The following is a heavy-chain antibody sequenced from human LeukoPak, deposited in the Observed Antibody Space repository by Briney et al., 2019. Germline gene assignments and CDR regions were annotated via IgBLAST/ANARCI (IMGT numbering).Heavy chain of an antibody. D-gene: IGHD3-10*01. Sequence: ASVKVSGKASGYIFTNYAFHWVRQAPGQRLEWVGWINADTGNTKYSQKVQGRVTITRDTSASTAYMELSSLRSEDTAVYYCARGGSGGTVGYFDYWDQGTLVTVSS. CDR2: INADTGNT. J-gene: IGHJ4*02. CDR1: GYIFTNYA. V-gene: IGHV1-3*01. CDR3: ARGGSGGTVGYFDY.